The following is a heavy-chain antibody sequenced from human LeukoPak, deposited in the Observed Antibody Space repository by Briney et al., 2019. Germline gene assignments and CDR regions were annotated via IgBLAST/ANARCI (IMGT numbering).Heavy chain of an antibody. D-gene: IGHD6-13*01. CDR2: IYSGGST. CDR1: GFTVSSNY. Sequence: GGSLRLSCAASGFTVSSNYMNWVRQAPGKGLEWVSVIYSGGSTYYADSVKGRFTISRDNSKNTLYLQMNSLRAEDTAVYYCARSPRYYSGSWYGWFDPWGQGTLVTVSS. J-gene: IGHJ5*02. CDR3: ARSPRYYSGSWYGWFDP. V-gene: IGHV3-53*01.